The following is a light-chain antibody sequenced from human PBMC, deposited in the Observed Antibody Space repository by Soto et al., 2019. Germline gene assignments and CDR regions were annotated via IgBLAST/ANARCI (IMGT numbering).Light chain of an antibody. CDR1: QSVSSSY. CDR3: QQYCSSPIFT. J-gene: IGKJ3*01. CDR2: GAS. Sequence: EIVLTQSPGTLSLSPGERATLSCRASQSVSSSYLAWYQQKPGQAPRLLIYGASSRATGIPDRFSGSGSGTNFPLTISRLEPEDFAVYYFQQYCSSPIFTFGPGTKVDIK. V-gene: IGKV3-20*01.